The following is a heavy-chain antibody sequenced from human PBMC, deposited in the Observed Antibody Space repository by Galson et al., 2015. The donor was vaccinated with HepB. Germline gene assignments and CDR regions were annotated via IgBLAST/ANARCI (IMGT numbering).Heavy chain of an antibody. Sequence: SLRLSCAASGFTLSSYEMNWVRQAPGKGLEWVSYISNSGITIYYADSVKGRFTISRDNAKNSLYLQMNGLRAEDTAVYYCARDNWFDPWGQGTLVTVSS. CDR1: GFTLSSYE. CDR2: ISNSGITI. CDR3: ARDNWFDP. J-gene: IGHJ5*02. V-gene: IGHV3-48*03.